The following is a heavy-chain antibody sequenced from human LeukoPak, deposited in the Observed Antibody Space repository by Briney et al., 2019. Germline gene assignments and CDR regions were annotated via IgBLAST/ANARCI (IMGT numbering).Heavy chain of an antibody. Sequence: GGSLRLSCEASGFTFSNSWMTWVRQTPGKGLEWVANIKTDGSEKYYVDSVRGRFTISRDNAKNSLYLQMNSLGAEDTAVYYCATYSGRNAREFQSWGQGTLVTVSS. V-gene: IGHV3-7*01. CDR2: IKTDGSEK. J-gene: IGHJ1*01. D-gene: IGHD1-26*01. CDR1: GFTFSNSW. CDR3: ATYSGRNAREFQS.